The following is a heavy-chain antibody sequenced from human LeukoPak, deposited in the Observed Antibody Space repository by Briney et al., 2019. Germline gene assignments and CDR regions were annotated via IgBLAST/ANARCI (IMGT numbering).Heavy chain of an antibody. D-gene: IGHD3/OR15-3a*01. CDR2: IYYSGST. CDR3: ARHRLNPHFELVPLDY. CDR1: GGSISSSSYY. J-gene: IGHJ4*02. V-gene: IGHV4-39*01. Sequence: SETLSLTCTVSGGSISSSSYYWGWIRQPPGKGLEWIGSIYYSGSTYYNPSLKSRVTISVDTSKNQFSLKLSSVTAADTAVYFCARHRLNPHFELVPLDYWGQGTLVTVSS.